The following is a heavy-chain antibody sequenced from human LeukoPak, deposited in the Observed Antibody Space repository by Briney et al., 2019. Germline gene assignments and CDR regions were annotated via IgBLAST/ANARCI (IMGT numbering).Heavy chain of an antibody. J-gene: IGHJ4*02. D-gene: IGHD5-24*01. Sequence: SETLSLTCTVSGGSISSYYWSWIRQPPGKGLEWIGYIYYSGSTNYNPSLKSRVTISVDTSKNQFSLRLSSVTAADTAVYDCARDWDGYNFFDYWGQGTLVTVSS. V-gene: IGHV4-59*01. CDR1: GGSISSYY. CDR2: IYYSGST. CDR3: ARDWDGYNFFDY.